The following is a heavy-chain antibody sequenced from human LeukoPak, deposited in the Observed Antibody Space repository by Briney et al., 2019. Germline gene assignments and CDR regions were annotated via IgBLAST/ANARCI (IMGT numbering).Heavy chain of an antibody. V-gene: IGHV3-30-3*01. J-gene: IGHJ4*02. D-gene: IGHD2-2*01. CDR1: GFTFSSYA. CDR2: ISYDGSNK. CDR3: AKDRPTPEAVVPAAIEITHFDY. Sequence: PGRSLRLSFAASGFTFSSYAMHWVRQAPGKGLEWVAVISYDGSNKYYADSVKGRFTISRDNSKNTLYLQMNSLRAEDTAVYYCAKDRPTPEAVVPAAIEITHFDYWGQGTLVTVSS.